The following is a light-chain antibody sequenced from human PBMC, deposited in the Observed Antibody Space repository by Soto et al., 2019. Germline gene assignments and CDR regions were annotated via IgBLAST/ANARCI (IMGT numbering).Light chain of an antibody. CDR3: CSYAGSSTF. J-gene: IGLJ2*01. CDR2: EGS. CDR1: SSDIGSYNL. V-gene: IGLV2-23*03. Sequence: QSVLTQPASVSGSPGQSITISCTGTSSDIGSYNLVSWYQHLPGKAPKLMIYEGSKRPSGVSNRFSGSKSGNTASLTISGLQAEDEAYYYCCSYAGSSTFFGGGTKVTVL.